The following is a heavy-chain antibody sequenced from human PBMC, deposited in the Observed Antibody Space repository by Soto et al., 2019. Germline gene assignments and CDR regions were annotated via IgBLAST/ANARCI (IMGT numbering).Heavy chain of an antibody. CDR2: IRSKGNGGTT. CDR3: TKYYDFWSGYQNHFDY. CDR1: GFIFGDYA. V-gene: IGHV3-49*03. J-gene: IGHJ4*02. D-gene: IGHD3-3*01. Sequence: GGSLRLSCTASGFIFGDYAMSWFRQAPGKGLEWVGFIRSKGNGGTTQYAASVKGRFTISRDDSKSIAYLQMNSLKTEDTAVYYCTKYYDFWSGYQNHFDYWGQGTLVNVSS.